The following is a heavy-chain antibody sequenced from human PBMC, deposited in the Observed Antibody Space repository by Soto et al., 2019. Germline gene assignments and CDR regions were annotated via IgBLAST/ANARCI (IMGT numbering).Heavy chain of an antibody. CDR1: GFSLNNYW. V-gene: IGHV3-74*01. Sequence: GGSLRLSCAVSGFSLNNYWMHWVRQRPGKGLVWVARIYRDGTTSYADSVKGRFTISRDNAKNTVSLQMNSLKDEDTAVYYCMRGNTGYGNFDYWGQGTLVTVSS. CDR2: IYRDGTT. D-gene: IGHD5-12*01. J-gene: IGHJ4*02. CDR3: MRGNTGYGNFDY.